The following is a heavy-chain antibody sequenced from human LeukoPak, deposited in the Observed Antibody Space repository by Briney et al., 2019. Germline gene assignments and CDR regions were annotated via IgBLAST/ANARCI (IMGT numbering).Heavy chain of an antibody. J-gene: IGHJ3*02. V-gene: IGHV1-69*05. CDR3: AREKGYYYDSSGYPRPDAFDI. D-gene: IGHD3-22*01. CDR1: GGTFSSYA. CDR2: IIPIFGTA. Sequence: SVKVSCKASGGTFSSYAISWVRQAPGQGLEWMGGIIPIFGTANYAQKFQGRITITTDESTSTAYMELSSLRSEDTAVYYCAREKGYYYDSSGYPRPDAFDIWGQGTMVTVSS.